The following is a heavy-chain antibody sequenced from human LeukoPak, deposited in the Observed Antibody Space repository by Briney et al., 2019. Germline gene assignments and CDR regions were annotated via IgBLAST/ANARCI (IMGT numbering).Heavy chain of an antibody. CDR2: ISYDGSNK. D-gene: IGHD1-26*01. V-gene: IGHV3-30-3*01. CDR3: AKSYSGSYNEDH. CDR1: GFTFSSYA. Sequence: PGGSLRLSCAASGFTFSSYAMHWVRQAPGKGLEWVAVISYDGSNKYYADSVKGRFTISRDNSKNTLYLQMNSLRAEDTAVYYCAKSYSGSYNEDHWGQGTLVTVSS. J-gene: IGHJ4*02.